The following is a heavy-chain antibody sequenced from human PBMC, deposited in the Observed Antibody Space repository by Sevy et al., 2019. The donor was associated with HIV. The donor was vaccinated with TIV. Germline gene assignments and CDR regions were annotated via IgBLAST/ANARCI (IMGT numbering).Heavy chain of an antibody. J-gene: IGHJ4*02. CDR1: GFTFSSYA. CDR2: ISSNGGST. CDR3: ARGEWLRHPYYFDY. D-gene: IGHD5-12*01. Sequence: GGSLRLSCAASGFTFSSYAMHWVRQAPGKGLEYVSAISSNGGSTYYANPVKGRFTIYRDNSKNTLFLQMGSLRAEDMAVYYCARGEWLRHPYYFDYWGQGTLVTVSS. V-gene: IGHV3-64*01.